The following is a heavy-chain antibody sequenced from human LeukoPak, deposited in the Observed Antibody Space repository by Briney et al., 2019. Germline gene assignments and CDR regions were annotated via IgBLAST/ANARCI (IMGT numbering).Heavy chain of an antibody. CDR3: ARWPRWGAVADCFDY. Sequence: PGGSLRLSCAASGFTFSDYYMSWIRQAPGKGLEWVSYISSSGSTIYYADSVKGRFTISRDNAKNSLYLQMNSLRAEDTAVYYCARWPRWGAVADCFDYWGQGTLVTVSS. D-gene: IGHD6-19*01. J-gene: IGHJ4*02. CDR2: ISSSGSTI. CDR1: GFTFSDYY. V-gene: IGHV3-11*01.